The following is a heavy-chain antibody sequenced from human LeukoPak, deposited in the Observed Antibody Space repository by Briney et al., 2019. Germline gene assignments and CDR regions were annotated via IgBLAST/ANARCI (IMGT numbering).Heavy chain of an antibody. CDR3: AKSNRSTSPRYFDY. V-gene: IGHV3-23*01. J-gene: IGHJ4*02. D-gene: IGHD2-2*01. CDR2: ISGSGGST. CDR1: GFTFSSYA. Sequence: GGSLRLSCAASGFTFSSYAMSWVRQAPGKRLDWASAISGSGGSTYYADSVKGRFTISRDNSKNTLYLQMNSLRAEDTAVYYCAKSNRSTSPRYFDYWGQGTLVTVSS.